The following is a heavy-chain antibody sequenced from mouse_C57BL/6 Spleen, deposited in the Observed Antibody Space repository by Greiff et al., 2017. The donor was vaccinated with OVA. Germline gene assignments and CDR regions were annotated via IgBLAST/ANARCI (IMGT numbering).Heavy chain of an antibody. D-gene: IGHD1-1*01. CDR3: ARMGYYGSNYFDY. CDR2: IYPGSGNT. Sequence: VKLMESGAELVRPGASVKLSCKASGYTFTDYYINWVKQRPGQGLEWIARIYPGSGNTYYNEKFKGKATLTAEKSSSTAYMQLSSLTSEDSAVYFCARMGYYGSNYFDYWGQGTTLTVSS. V-gene: IGHV1-76*01. J-gene: IGHJ2*01. CDR1: GYTFTDYY.